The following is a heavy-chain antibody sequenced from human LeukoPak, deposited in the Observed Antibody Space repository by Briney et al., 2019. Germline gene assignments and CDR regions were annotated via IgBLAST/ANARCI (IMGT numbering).Heavy chain of an antibody. J-gene: IGHJ6*03. CDR2: IYNSGST. CDR1: GDSISSGTYY. Sequence: SETLSLTCTVSGDSISSGTYYWGWIRQPPGKGLEWIGSIYNSGSTYYNPSLKSRVSISVDTSKNQFSLKLSSVTATDTAVYYCARHAYYYYYMDVWGTGTTVTVSS. CDR3: ARHAYYYYYMDV. V-gene: IGHV4-39*01.